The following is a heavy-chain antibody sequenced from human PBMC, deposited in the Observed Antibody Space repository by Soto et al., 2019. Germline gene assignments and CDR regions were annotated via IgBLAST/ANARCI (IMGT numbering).Heavy chain of an antibody. CDR3: ARIPGGIAARRGFYYGMDV. D-gene: IGHD6-6*01. CDR2: IDWDDDK. J-gene: IGHJ6*02. V-gene: IGHV2-70*01. CDR1: GFSLSTSGMC. Sequence: SGPTLVNPTQTLTLTCTFSGFSLSTSGMCVSWIRQPPGKALEWLALIDWDDDKYYSTSLKTRLTISKDTSKNQVVLTMTNMDPVATATYYCARIPGGIAARRGFYYGMDVWGQGTTVTVSS.